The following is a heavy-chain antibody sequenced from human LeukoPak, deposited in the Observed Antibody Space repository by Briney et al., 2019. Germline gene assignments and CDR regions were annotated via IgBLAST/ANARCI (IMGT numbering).Heavy chain of an antibody. CDR2: ISSSSSNM. J-gene: IGHJ4*02. CDR3: ASLSSSDWYGDY. Sequence: PGGSLRLSCAASGFTFSSYSMNWVRQAPGKGLEWLSYISSSSSNMYYADSVKGRFTISRDNAENSLYQQMSSLGDDDTAVYYCASLSSSDWYGDYWGQGTLVTVSS. CDR1: GFTFSSYS. V-gene: IGHV3-48*02. D-gene: IGHD6-19*01.